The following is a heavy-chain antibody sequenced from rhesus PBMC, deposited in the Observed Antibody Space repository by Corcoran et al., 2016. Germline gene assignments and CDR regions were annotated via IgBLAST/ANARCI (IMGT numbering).Heavy chain of an antibody. V-gene: IGHV4-160*01. CDR1: GGSISGYYY. J-gene: IGHJ4*01. Sequence: QVQLQESGPGLVKPSETLSLTCAVSGGSISGYYYWSWIRQPPGKGLEWIGRISGSGGSTDYNPSLKSRVTISTDTSKNQFSLKLSSVTAADTAVYYCARDHTYYYDSGYYWGQGVLVTVSS. CDR3: ARDHTYYYDSGYY. D-gene: IGHD3-28*01. CDR2: ISGSGGST.